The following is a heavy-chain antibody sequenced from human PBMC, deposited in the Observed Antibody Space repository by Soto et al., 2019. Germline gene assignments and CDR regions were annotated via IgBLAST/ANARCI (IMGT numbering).Heavy chain of an antibody. V-gene: IGHV3-30*18. Sequence: QVQLVESGGVVVQPGRSLRLSCAASGFTFSNCGMHWVRQAPGKGLEWVTMISSDGSNSYYADAVKCRFTITSDMSENTLYLQMNSLRAEDTAVYYCAKDLYCSGRYNYFDPWGQGTLITVSP. J-gene: IGHJ5*02. D-gene: IGHD6-19*01. CDR1: GFTFSNCG. CDR3: AKDLYCSGRYNYFDP. CDR2: ISSDGSNS.